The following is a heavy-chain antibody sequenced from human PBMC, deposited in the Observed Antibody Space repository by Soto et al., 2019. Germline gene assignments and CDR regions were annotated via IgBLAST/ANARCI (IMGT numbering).Heavy chain of an antibody. CDR1: GFTFSDSY. CDR3: ARVSWREKYGMDV. J-gene: IGHJ6*02. V-gene: IGHV3-11*01. CDR2: IAFSGNTV. Sequence: GSLSLSCAASGFTFSDSYMSCIRQAPGKGLEWISYIAFSGNTVYYADSLKGRFTISRDNAKNSLYLQMNRLRAEDKAVYYCARVSWREKYGMDVWGQGTKVTVYS.